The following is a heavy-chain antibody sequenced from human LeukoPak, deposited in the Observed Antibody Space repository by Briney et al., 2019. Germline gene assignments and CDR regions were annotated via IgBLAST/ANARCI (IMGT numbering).Heavy chain of an antibody. CDR2: INWNGGST. CDR3: ARADSSSWSYYYYYYMDV. Sequence: PGGSLRLSCAASGFTFSSYGMSWVRQAPGKGLEWVSGINWNGGSTGYADSVKGRFTISRDNAKNSLYLQMNSLRAEDTALYYCARADSSSWSYYYYYYMDVWGKGTTVTVSS. CDR1: GFTFSSYG. J-gene: IGHJ6*03. V-gene: IGHV3-20*04. D-gene: IGHD6-13*01.